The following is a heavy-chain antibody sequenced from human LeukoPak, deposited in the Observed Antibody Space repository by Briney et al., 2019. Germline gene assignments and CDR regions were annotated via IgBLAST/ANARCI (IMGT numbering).Heavy chain of an antibody. D-gene: IGHD4-17*01. CDR1: GYSFTNYW. Sequence: GESLKISCKGSGYSFTNYWIGWVRQMPGKGLEWMGVIFPVDSDTRYSPSFQGQVTISVDKSISTAYLQWSSLKASDTAMYYCARLDYGDPDAFDIWGQGTMVTVSS. V-gene: IGHV5-51*01. J-gene: IGHJ3*02. CDR3: ARLDYGDPDAFDI. CDR2: IFPVDSDT.